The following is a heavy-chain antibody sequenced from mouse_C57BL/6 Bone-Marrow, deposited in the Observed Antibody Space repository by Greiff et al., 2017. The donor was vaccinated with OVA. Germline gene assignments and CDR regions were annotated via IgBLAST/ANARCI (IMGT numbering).Heavy chain of an antibody. D-gene: IGHD1-1*01. CDR2: ISDGGSYT. Sequence: EVQGVESGGGLVKPGGSLKLSCAASGFTFSSYAMSWVRQTPEKRLEWVATISDGGSYTYYPDNVKGRFTISRDNAKNNLYLQMSHLKSEDTAMYYCARETTVVARGYYAMDYWGQGTSVTVSS. J-gene: IGHJ4*01. CDR3: ARETTVVARGYYAMDY. V-gene: IGHV5-4*01. CDR1: GFTFSSYA.